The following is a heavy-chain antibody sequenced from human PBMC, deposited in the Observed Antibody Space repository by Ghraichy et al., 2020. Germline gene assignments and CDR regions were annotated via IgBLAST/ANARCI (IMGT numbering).Heavy chain of an antibody. CDR2: INHSGST. V-gene: IGHV4-34*01. D-gene: IGHD5-18*01. CDR1: GGSFSGYY. J-gene: IGHJ4*02. Sequence: SQTLSLTCAVYGGSFSGYYWSWIRQPPGKGLEWIGEINHSGSTNYNPSLKSRVTISVDTSKNQFSLKLSSVTAADTAVYYCGYSYGGPYDYWGQGTLVTVSS. CDR3: GYSYGGPYDY.